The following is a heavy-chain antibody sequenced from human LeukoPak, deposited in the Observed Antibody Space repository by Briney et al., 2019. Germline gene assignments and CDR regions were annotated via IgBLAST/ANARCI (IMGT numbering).Heavy chain of an antibody. V-gene: IGHV4-34*01. D-gene: IGHD3-3*01. CDR1: GGSFSGYY. CDR3: ARGRRFAAHFDY. CDR2: INHSGST. Sequence: SETLSLTCAVYGGSFSGYYWSWIRQPPGKGLEWIGEINHSGSTNYNPSLKSRVTISVDTSKNQFSLKLSSVTAADTAVYYCARGRRFAAHFDYWGQGILVTVSS. J-gene: IGHJ4*02.